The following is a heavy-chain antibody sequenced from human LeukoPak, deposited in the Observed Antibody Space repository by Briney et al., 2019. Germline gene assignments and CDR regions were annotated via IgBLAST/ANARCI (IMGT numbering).Heavy chain of an antibody. J-gene: IGHJ3*02. D-gene: IGHD2-2*01. CDR2: IYYSGST. CDR1: GGSISSYY. CDR3: AREGYCSSTSCARDAFDI. V-gene: IGHV4-59*01. Sequence: PSETLSLTCTVSGGSISSYYWSWIRQPPGKGLEWIGYIYYSGSTNYNPSLKSRVTISVDTSKNQFSLKLSSVTAADTAVYYCAREGYCSSTSCARDAFDIWGQGTMVTASS.